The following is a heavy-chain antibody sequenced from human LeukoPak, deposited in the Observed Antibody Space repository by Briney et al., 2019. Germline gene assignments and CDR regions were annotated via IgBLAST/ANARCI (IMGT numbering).Heavy chain of an antibody. CDR1: GFTFSGSA. J-gene: IGHJ3*02. Sequence: GGSLRLSCAASGFTFSGSAMHWVRQASGKGLEWVGRIRSKANSYATAYAASVKGRFTISRDDSKNTAYLQMNSLRTEDTAVYYCTRHADSSSWSAFDIWGQRTMVTVSS. CDR3: TRHADSSSWSAFDI. V-gene: IGHV3-73*01. D-gene: IGHD6-13*01. CDR2: IRSKANSYAT.